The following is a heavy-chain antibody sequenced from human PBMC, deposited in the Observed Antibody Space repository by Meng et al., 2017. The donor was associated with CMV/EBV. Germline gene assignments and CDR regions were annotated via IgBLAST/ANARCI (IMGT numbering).Heavy chain of an antibody. V-gene: IGHV4-4*07. Sequence: TVSGGSIRSYYWSWIRQPAGKGVEWIGRIYSSGGTNYKSSLKSRVTMSVDTSRNQFSLKLSSVTAADTAVYYCARTDCSSTSCYLNYWGQGTLVTVSS. CDR3: ARTDCSSTSCYLNY. CDR2: IYSSGGT. J-gene: IGHJ4*02. D-gene: IGHD2-2*01. CDR1: GGSIRSYY.